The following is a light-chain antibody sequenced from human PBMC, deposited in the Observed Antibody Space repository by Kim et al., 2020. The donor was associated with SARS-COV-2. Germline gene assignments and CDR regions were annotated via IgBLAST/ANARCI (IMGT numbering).Light chain of an antibody. CDR3: NSGVGGGSHFV. J-gene: IGLJ1*01. V-gene: IGLV3-19*01. CDR2: GKN. CDR1: SLRSYY. Sequence: SSELTQDPAVSVALGQTVRITCQGDSLRSYYAGWYQQKPGQAPVLVIYGKNNRPSGIPDRFSGSSSGNTASLTITGALAEDEADYYCNSGVGGGSHFVFG.